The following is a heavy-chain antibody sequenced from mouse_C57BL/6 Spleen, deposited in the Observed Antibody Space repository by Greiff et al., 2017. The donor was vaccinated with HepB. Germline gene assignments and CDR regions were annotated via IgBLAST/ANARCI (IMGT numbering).Heavy chain of an antibody. V-gene: IGHV5-6*01. CDR2: ISSGGSYT. J-gene: IGHJ2*01. CDR3: ARLAGTEYYFDD. CDR1: GFTFSSYG. D-gene: IGHD4-1*01. Sequence: EVQRVESGGDLVKPGGSLKLSCAASGFTFSSYGMSWVRQTPDKRLEWVATISSGGSYTYYPDSVKGRFTISRDNAKNTLYLQMSSLKSEDTAMYYCARLAGTEYYFDDWGQGTTLTVSS.